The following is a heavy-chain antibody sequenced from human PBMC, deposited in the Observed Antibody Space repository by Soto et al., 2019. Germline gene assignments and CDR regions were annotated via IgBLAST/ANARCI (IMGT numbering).Heavy chain of an antibody. CDR2: TYYRSKWYN. Sequence: PSQTLSLTCAISGDSVSSNSAAWNWIRQSPSRGLECLGRTYYRSKWYNDYAVSVKSRITINPDTSKNQFSLQLNSVTPEDTAVYYCARDLSSYCSGGSCQDGLYYLDVWGKGTTVTVSS. CDR3: ARDLSSYCSGGSCQDGLYYLDV. V-gene: IGHV6-1*01. CDR1: GDSVSSNSAA. J-gene: IGHJ6*03. D-gene: IGHD2-15*01.